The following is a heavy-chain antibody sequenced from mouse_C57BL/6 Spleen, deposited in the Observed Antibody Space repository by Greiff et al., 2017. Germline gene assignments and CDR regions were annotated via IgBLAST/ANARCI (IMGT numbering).Heavy chain of an antibody. D-gene: IGHD2-1*01. Sequence: VQLQESGAELVKPGASVKLSCKASGYTFTSYWMHWVKQRPGQGLEWIGMIHPNSGSTNYNEKFKSKATLTVDKSSSTAYMQLSSLTSEDSAVYYCARVYYGNYEGAMDYWGQGTSVTVSS. V-gene: IGHV1-64*01. CDR1: GYTFTSYW. CDR3: ARVYYGNYEGAMDY. CDR2: IHPNSGST. J-gene: IGHJ4*01.